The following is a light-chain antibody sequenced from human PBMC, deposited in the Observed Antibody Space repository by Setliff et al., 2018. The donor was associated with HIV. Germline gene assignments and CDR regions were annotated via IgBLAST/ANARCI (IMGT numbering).Light chain of an antibody. V-gene: IGLV1-40*01. CDR2: RNT. CDR1: TSNIGAGYD. CDR3: QSYDSMLSGYV. Sequence: QSVLTQPPSVSGAPGQRVTIPCTGSTSNIGAGYDVHWYQQVPVTAPKLLIYRNTNRPSGVPDRFSGSKSGASASLAIAGLQAEDEADYYCQSYDSMLSGYVFGTGTKVTVL. J-gene: IGLJ1*01.